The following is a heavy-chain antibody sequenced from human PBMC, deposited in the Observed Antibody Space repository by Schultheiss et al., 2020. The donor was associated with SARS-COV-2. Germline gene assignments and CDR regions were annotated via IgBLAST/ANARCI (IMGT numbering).Heavy chain of an antibody. Sequence: SETLSLTCTVSGGSISSGGYYWSWIRQPAGKGLEWIGRIYTSESTNYNPSLKSRVTMSVDTSKNQLSLKLSSVTAADTAVYYCVRGGSGWYQFDSWGQGTLVTVSS. D-gene: IGHD6-19*01. CDR3: VRGGSGWYQFDS. CDR1: GGSISSGGYY. J-gene: IGHJ4*02. V-gene: IGHV4-61*02. CDR2: IYTSEST.